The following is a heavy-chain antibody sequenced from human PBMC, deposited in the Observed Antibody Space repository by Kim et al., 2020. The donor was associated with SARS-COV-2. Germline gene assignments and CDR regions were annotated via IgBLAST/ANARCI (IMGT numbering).Heavy chain of an antibody. Sequence: GESLKISCKGSGYSFANYWVSWVRQTAGKGLEWVGKIDPSDSHTNYSPSFRGHVIISTDKSVNTVFLQWNSLKASDSAMYFCARHLGLVAVPGAVDYFFGLDVWGQGTTVTVSS. CDR2: IDPSDSHT. D-gene: IGHD2-2*01. J-gene: IGHJ6*02. V-gene: IGHV5-10-1*01. CDR3: ARHLGLVAVPGAVDYFFGLDV. CDR1: GYSFANYW.